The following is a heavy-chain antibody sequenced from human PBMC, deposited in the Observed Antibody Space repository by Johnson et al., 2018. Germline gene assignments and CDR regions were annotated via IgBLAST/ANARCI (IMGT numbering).Heavy chain of an antibody. CDR2: VSYDGSNK. Sequence: LVESGGGVVQPGRSLRLSCAASGFNFSNYGMHWVRQAPGKGLEWVAVVSYDGSNKYYADSVKGRFTISRDNSKNTVYLQMNSLRTEDTAVYYCAKILGRWAFDIWGQGTMVTVSS. J-gene: IGHJ3*02. CDR1: GFNFSNYG. D-gene: IGHD4-23*01. CDR3: AKILGRWAFDI. V-gene: IGHV3-30*18.